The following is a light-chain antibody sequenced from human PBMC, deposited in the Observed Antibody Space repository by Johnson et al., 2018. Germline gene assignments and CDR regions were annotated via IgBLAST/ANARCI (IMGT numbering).Light chain of an antibody. Sequence: QSVLTQPPSVSAAPGQKVTISCSGSSSNIGNNYVSWYQQLPGTAPKLLIYENNKRPSGIPDRFSGSKSGTSAALGITGLKTGDEADYYCGTWDSNLSAGNVFGTGTKVTVL. CDR2: ENN. CDR1: SSNIGNNY. CDR3: GTWDSNLSAGNV. J-gene: IGLJ1*01. V-gene: IGLV1-51*02.